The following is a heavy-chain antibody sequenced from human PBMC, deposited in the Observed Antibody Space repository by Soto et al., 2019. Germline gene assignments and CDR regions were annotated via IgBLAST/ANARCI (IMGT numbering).Heavy chain of an antibody. J-gene: IGHJ4*02. CDR2: ISGSGGST. Sequence: EVQLLESGGGLVQPGGSLRLSCAASGFTFSSYAMSWVRQAPGKGLEWVSAISGSGGSTYYADSVKGRFTISRDNSKKKLYLQMNSLRAEDTAVYYCAKSASGWYISCNYWGQGTLVTVSS. D-gene: IGHD6-19*01. CDR1: GFTFSSYA. V-gene: IGHV3-23*01. CDR3: AKSASGWYISCNY.